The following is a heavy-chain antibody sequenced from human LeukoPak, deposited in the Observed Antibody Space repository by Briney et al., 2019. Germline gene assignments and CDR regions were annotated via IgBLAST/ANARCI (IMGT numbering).Heavy chain of an antibody. CDR2: IYYSGST. CDR1: GGSISSYY. Sequence: SETLSLTCTVSGGSISSYYWSWIRQPPGKGLEWIGYIYYSGSTNFNPSLKSRVTISVDTSKNQFSLKLSSVTAADTAVYYCARGYGETSTRWGQGTLGTVSP. D-gene: IGHD4-17*01. V-gene: IGHV4-59*01. J-gene: IGHJ4*02. CDR3: ARGYGETSTR.